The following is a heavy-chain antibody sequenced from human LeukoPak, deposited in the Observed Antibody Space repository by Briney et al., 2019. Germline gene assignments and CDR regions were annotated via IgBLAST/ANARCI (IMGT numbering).Heavy chain of an antibody. Sequence: PSQTLSLTCTVAGGSISSGSYYWRWIRQPAGKGLEWIVRIYTSGSTNYNPSLKSRVTISVDTSKNQFSLKLSSVTAADTAVYYCASGSYYFDYWGQGTLVTVSS. CDR1: GGSISSGSYY. CDR2: IYTSGST. D-gene: IGHD2-2*03. V-gene: IGHV4-61*02. CDR3: ASGSYYFDY. J-gene: IGHJ4*02.